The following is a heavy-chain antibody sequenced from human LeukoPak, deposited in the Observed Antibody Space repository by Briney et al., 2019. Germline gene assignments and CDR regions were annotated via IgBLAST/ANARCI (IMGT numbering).Heavy chain of an antibody. CDR2: THPSSGGT. D-gene: IGHD1-26*01. V-gene: IGHV1-2*02. Sequence: ASVKVSCKASGYTFTNFYMHWVRQAPGQGLEWMGWTHPSSGGTNYAQRFHGRVTMTRDTSISTAYMELSRLRSDDTAVYYCASGAPRADYWGQGTLVTVSS. CDR3: ASGAPRADY. CDR1: GYTFTNFY. J-gene: IGHJ4*02.